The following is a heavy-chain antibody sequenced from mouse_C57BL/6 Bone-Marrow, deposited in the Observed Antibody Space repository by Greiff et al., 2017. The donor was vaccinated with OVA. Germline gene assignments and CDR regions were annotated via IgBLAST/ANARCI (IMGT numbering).Heavy chain of an antibody. CDR1: GYTFTSYW. V-gene: IGHV1-69*01. D-gene: IGHD2-5*01. Sequence: VQLQQPGAELVMPGASVKLSCKASGYTFTSYWMHWVKQRPGQGLEWIGEIDPSDSYTNYNQKFKGKSTLTVDKSSSTAYMQLSSLISEDSAVYYCARTYSIYWYFDVWGTGTTVTVSS. J-gene: IGHJ1*03. CDR2: IDPSDSYT. CDR3: ARTYSIYWYFDV.